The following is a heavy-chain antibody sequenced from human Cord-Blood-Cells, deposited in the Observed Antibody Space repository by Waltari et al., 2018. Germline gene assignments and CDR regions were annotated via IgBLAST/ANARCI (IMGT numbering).Heavy chain of an antibody. V-gene: IGHV4-39*01. CDR2: IYYSGST. Sequence: QLQLQESGPGLVKPSETLSLTCTVSGGSISSSSYYWGWIRQPPGKGLEWIGSIYYSGSTYYHPSLKSRVTISVDTSKNQFSLKLSSVTAADTAVYYCATNIVVVPAAKNSDYWGQGTLVTVSS. CDR3: ATNIVVVPAAKNSDY. J-gene: IGHJ4*02. D-gene: IGHD2-2*01. CDR1: GGSISSSSYY.